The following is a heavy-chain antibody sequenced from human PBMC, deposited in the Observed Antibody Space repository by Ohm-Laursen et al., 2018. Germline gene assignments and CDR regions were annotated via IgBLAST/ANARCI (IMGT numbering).Heavy chain of an antibody. CDR2: IVGSGGSI. V-gene: IGHV3-23*01. CDR1: GFTFSSYA. J-gene: IGHJ4*02. Sequence: GSLRLSCAASGFTFSSYAMTWVRQAPGKGLEWVSAIVGSGGSIYYADSVKGRFTISRDNAKNSLYLQMNGLRAEDTAVYYCARERVGAYFDYWGQGTLVTVSS. CDR3: ARERVGAYFDY. D-gene: IGHD3-16*01.